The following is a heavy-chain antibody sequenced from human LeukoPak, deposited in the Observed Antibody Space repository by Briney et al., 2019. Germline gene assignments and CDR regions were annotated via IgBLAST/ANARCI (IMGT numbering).Heavy chain of an antibody. CDR1: GFSFSTYG. CDR2: ISGSGDNT. CDR3: AKDRGY. J-gene: IGHJ4*02. V-gene: IGHV3-23*01. Sequence: PEGSLRLSCAASGFSFSTYGMTWVRQAPGKGLEWVSGISGSGDNTYYADSVKGRFTISRDNSKNTLFLQMNSLRAEDTAIYYCAKDRGYWGQGTLVTVSS.